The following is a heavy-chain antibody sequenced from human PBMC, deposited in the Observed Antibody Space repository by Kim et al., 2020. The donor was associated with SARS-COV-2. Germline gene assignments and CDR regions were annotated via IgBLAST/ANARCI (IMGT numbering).Heavy chain of an antibody. V-gene: IGHV3-23*01. J-gene: IGHJ4*02. CDR2: ISGSGGST. Sequence: GGSLRLSCAASGFTFSSYAMSWVRQAPGKGLEWVSAISGSGGSTYYADSVKGRFTISRDNSKNTLYLQMNSLRAEDTAVYYCAKDHVIGGSEEYYFDYWGQGTLVTVSS. CDR1: GFTFSSYA. D-gene: IGHD1-26*01. CDR3: AKDHVIGGSEEYYFDY.